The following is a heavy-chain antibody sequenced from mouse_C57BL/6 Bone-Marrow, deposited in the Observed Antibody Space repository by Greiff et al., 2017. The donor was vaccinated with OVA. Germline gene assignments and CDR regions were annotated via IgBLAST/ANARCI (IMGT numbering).Heavy chain of an antibody. CDR1: GFTFSSYT. D-gene: IGHD1-1*01. Sequence: EVHLVESGGGLVKPGGSLKLSCAASGFTFSSYTMSWVRQTPEKRLEWVATISGGGGNTYYPDSVKGRFTISRDNAKNTLYLQMSSLRSEDTAVYYCARPLTALTTVVATDYWGKGTTLTVPS. J-gene: IGHJ2*01. CDR2: ISGGGGNT. CDR3: ARPLTALTTVVATDY. V-gene: IGHV5-9*04.